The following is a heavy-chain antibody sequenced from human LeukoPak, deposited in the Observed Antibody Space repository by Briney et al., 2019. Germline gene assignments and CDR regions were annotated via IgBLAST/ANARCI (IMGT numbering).Heavy chain of an antibody. V-gene: IGHV3-23*01. CDR3: ARERWGRGYFDY. CDR1: GFTFSSYT. D-gene: IGHD2-21*02. Sequence: GSLRLSCATSGFTFSSYTMTWVRQAPGKGLEYVSGIGTSASGTTYADSVKGRFTISRDNSKNTLYLQMNSLRAEDTAVYYCARERWGRGYFDYWGQGTLVTVSS. CDR2: IGTSASGT. J-gene: IGHJ4*02.